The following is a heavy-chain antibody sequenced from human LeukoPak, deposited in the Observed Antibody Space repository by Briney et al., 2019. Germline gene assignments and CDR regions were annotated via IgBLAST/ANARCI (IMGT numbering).Heavy chain of an antibody. J-gene: IGHJ4*02. D-gene: IGHD1-14*01. CDR2: ISGSGGST. CDR3: AKDPRRMPYYFDY. CDR1: GFTFSRYA. Sequence: PGGSLRLSCAASGFTFSRYAMSWVREAPGKGLEWVSAISGSGGSTYYADSVKGRFTISRDNSKNTLYLQMNSLRAEDTAVYYCAKDPRRMPYYFDYWGQGTLVTASS. V-gene: IGHV3-23*01.